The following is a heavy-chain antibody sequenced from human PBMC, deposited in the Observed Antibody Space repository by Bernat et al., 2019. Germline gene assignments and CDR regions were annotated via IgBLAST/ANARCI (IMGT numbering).Heavy chain of an antibody. V-gene: IGHV3-7*03. CDR2: IKQDGSEK. J-gene: IGHJ3*02. CDR1: GFTFSSYW. CDR3: ARAMLRLDAFDI. D-gene: IGHD3-10*02. Sequence: EVQLVESGGGLVQPGGSLRLSCAASGFTFSSYWMSWVRQAPGKGLEWVANIKQDGSEKYYVDFVKGRFTISRDNDKNSLYLQMNSLRAEDTAVYYGARAMLRLDAFDIWGQGTMVTVSS.